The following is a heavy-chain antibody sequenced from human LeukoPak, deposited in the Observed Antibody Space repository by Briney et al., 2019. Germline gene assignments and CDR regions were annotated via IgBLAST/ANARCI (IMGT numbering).Heavy chain of an antibody. CDR2: ISAYNGYT. CDR3: ARDKAVTTEVTQHFQH. D-gene: IGHD4-23*01. J-gene: IGHJ1*01. CDR1: GYTFTNYG. V-gene: IGHV1-18*01. Sequence: ASVKVSCKASGYTFTNYGISWVRQAPGQGLEWMGWISAYNGYTDYAQKLQFRVTMTTDTSTSTTYMELRSLRSDDTAVYYCARDKAVTTEVTQHFQHWGQGTLVTVSS.